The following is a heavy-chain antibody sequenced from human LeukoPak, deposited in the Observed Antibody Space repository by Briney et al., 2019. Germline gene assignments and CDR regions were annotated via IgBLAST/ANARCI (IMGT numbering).Heavy chain of an antibody. CDR2: ISSGGST. V-gene: IGHV3-66*01. Sequence: PGGSLRLSCTASGLTVFTNYMSWVRQAPGKGLEWVSLISSGGSTYYADSVRDRFTISRDNSKNTLYLQMNSLRAEDTAVYYCVRDASWGQGTLVTVSS. CDR3: VRDAS. J-gene: IGHJ4*02. CDR1: GLTVFTNY.